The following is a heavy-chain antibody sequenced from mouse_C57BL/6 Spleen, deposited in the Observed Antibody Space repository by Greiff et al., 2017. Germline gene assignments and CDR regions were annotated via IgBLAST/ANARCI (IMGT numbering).Heavy chain of an antibody. CDR3: ARERRWYFDV. CDR2: ISSGSSTI. V-gene: IGHV5-17*01. CDR1: GFTFSDYG. Sequence: EVKLMESGGGLVKPGGSLKLSCAASGFTFSDYGMHWVRQAPEKGLEWVAYISSGSSTIYYADTVKGRFTISRDNAKNTLFLQMTSLRSEDTAMYYCARERRWYFDVWGTGTTVTVSS. J-gene: IGHJ1*03.